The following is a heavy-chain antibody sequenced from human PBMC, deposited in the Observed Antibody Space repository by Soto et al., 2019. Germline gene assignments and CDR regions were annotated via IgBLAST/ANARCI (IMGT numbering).Heavy chain of an antibody. J-gene: IGHJ4*02. D-gene: IGHD3-16*01. CDR2: INAGNGNT. V-gene: IGHV1-3*01. Sequence: ASVKVSCKASGYTFTSYAMHWVRQAPRQRLEWMGWINAGNGNTKYSQKFQGRVTITRDTSASTAYMELSGLRSEDTAVYYCARGRGRNPGPELFDYWGQGTLVTVSS. CDR1: GYTFTSYA. CDR3: ARGRGRNPGPELFDY.